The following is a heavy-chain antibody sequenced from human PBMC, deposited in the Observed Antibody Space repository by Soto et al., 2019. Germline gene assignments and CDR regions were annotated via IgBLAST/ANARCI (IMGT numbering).Heavy chain of an antibody. J-gene: IGHJ4*02. CDR1: GFSFGDYA. V-gene: IGHV3-49*03. Sequence: AGGSLRLSCTGSGFSFGDYAMSWFRQAPGKGLEWVGFIRSKPFGGTTAYAASVQGRFMISRDDSKSNGYLQMSSLKTEDTAVYFCSRIKEYHGSADLDFWGQGTLVTVPS. CDR2: IRSKPFGGTT. D-gene: IGHD3-16*01. CDR3: SRIKEYHGSADLDF.